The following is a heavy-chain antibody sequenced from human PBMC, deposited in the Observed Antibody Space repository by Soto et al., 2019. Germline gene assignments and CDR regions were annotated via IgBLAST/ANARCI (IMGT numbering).Heavy chain of an antibody. CDR3: ARDRGDTAMAHYYYYGMDV. V-gene: IGHV3-48*02. Sequence: GGSLRLSCAASGFTFSSYSMNWVRQAPGKGLEWVSYISSSSSTIYYADSVKGRFTISRDNAKNSLYLQMNSLRDEDTAVYYCARDRGDTAMAHYYYYGMDVWGQGTTVTVSS. J-gene: IGHJ6*02. CDR2: ISSSSSTI. CDR1: GFTFSSYS. D-gene: IGHD5-18*01.